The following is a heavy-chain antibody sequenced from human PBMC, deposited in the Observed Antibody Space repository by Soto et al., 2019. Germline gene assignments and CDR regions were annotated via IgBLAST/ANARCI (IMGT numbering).Heavy chain of an antibody. D-gene: IGHD3-3*01. CDR2: ISYDGSNK. Sequence: LRLSCAASGFTFSSYAMHWVRQAPGKGLEWVAVISYDGSNKYYADSVKGRFTISRDNSKNTLYLQMNSLRAEDTAVYYCAREHGYGSFLEYWGQGTLVTVCS. J-gene: IGHJ4*02. CDR1: GFTFSSYA. V-gene: IGHV3-30-3*01. CDR3: AREHGYGSFLEY.